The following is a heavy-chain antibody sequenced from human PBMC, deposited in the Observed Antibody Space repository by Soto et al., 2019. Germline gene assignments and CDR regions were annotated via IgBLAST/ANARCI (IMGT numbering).Heavy chain of an antibody. Sequence: SETLSLTCTVSGGSVSSGSYYWSWIRQPPGKGLEWIGYIYYSGSTNYNPSLKSRVTISVDTSKNQFSLKLSSVTAADTAVYYCARDRKQDLYYYYYCMDVWGQGTSVTVSS. J-gene: IGHJ6*02. CDR2: IYYSGST. CDR1: GGSVSSGSYY. V-gene: IGHV4-61*01. CDR3: ARDRKQDLYYYYYCMDV.